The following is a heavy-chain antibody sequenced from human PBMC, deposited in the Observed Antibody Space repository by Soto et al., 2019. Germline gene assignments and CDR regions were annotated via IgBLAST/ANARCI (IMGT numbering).Heavy chain of an antibody. CDR3: AREGNLEYSSSSSGYYYYYYGMDV. CDR2: IDPSDSYT. V-gene: IGHV5-10-1*01. Sequence: GESLKISCKGSGYSFTSYWISWVRQMPGKGLEWMGRIDPSDSYTNYSPSFQGHVTISADKSISTAYLQWSSLKASDTAMYYCAREGNLEYSSSSSGYYYYYYGMDVWGQGTTVTISS. CDR1: GYSFTSYW. D-gene: IGHD6-6*01. J-gene: IGHJ6*02.